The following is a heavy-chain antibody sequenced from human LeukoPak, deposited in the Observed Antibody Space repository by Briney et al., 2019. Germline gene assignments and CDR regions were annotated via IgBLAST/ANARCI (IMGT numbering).Heavy chain of an antibody. CDR2: ISGSGGST. V-gene: IGHV3-23*01. CDR3: AKDLDFWSGYSSY. J-gene: IGHJ4*02. Sequence: GRSLRLSCAASGFTFSSYALSWVRQAPGKGLEWVSAISGSGGSTYYADSVKGRFTISRDNSKNTLYLQMNSLRAEDTAVYYCAKDLDFWSGYSSYWGQGTLVTVSS. D-gene: IGHD3-3*01. CDR1: GFTFSSYA.